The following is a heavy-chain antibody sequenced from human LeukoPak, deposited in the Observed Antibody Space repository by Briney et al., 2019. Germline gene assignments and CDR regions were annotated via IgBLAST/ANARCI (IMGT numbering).Heavy chain of an antibody. CDR2: INWNGGST. J-gene: IGHJ3*02. CDR3: ARDNTYYYDSSGYTSDAFDI. CDR1: GFTFDDYG. V-gene: IGHV3-20*04. D-gene: IGHD3-22*01. Sequence: PGGSLRLSCAASGFTFDDYGMSWVRQAPGKGLEWVSGINWNGGSTGYADSVKGRFTISRDNAKNSLYLQMNSLRAEDTALYYCARDNTYYYDSSGYTSDAFDIWGQGTMVTVSS.